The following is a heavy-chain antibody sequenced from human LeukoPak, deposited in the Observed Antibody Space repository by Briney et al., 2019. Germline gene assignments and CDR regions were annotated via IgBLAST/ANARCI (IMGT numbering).Heavy chain of an antibody. V-gene: IGHV1-3*01. Sequence: ATVKVSCKASGYTFTSYAMHWVRQAPGQRLEWMGWINAGNGNTKYSQKFQGRVTITRDTSASTAYMELRSLRSDDTAVYYCARGDSGWQFDYWGQGTLVTVSS. CDR1: GYTFTSYA. D-gene: IGHD6-19*01. CDR3: ARGDSGWQFDY. CDR2: INAGNGNT. J-gene: IGHJ4*02.